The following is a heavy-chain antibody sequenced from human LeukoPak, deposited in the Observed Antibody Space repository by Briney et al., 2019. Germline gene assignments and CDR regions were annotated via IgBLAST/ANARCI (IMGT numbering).Heavy chain of an antibody. J-gene: IGHJ4*02. Sequence: GGSLRLSCAASGFTFSNYRMSWVRQPPGKGLEWVANIKQDGSETHYVDPVRGRFIVSRDNAKNSVFLPMNSLRVEDTAIYYCARDFAAAVGWGQGTLVTVSS. D-gene: IGHD6-13*01. CDR2: IKQDGSET. CDR1: GFTFSNYR. CDR3: ARDFAAAVG. V-gene: IGHV3-7*01.